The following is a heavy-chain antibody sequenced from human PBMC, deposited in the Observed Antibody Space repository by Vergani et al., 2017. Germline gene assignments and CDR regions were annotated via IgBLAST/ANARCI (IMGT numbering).Heavy chain of an antibody. CDR1: GGPFSSNS. Sequence: QGQLAQSGAEVKKPGSSVKVSCKASGGPFSSNSISWVRQAPGQGLEWMGRIIPIFGTTSYAQKFQGRVTILADESTSTAYMERSSLRSEDTTVYYCAISSGYYSYYFDFWGQGTLVTVSS. CDR3: AISSGYYSYYFDF. V-gene: IGHV1-69*13. D-gene: IGHD3-22*01. CDR2: IIPIFGTT. J-gene: IGHJ4*02.